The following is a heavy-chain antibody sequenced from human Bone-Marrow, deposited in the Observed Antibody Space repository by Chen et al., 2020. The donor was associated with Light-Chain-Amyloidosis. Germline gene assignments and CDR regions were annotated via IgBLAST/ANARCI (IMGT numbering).Heavy chain of an antibody. D-gene: IGHD1-26*01. CDR3: TRGGSGGSPDFPYNAMDV. V-gene: IGHV3-72*01. J-gene: IGHJ6*02. CDR2: TRNKAKGDTR. Sequence: EVQLVESGGGLVQPGGSLRLSCAASGFTLSDHYMDWVRQAPGKGLEWVGRTRNKAKGDTREYAASVKGRFTVSRDDSKNSLYLQMNGLKTDDTAVYYCTRGGSGGSPDFPYNAMDVWGQGATVTVSS. CDR1: GFTLSDHY.